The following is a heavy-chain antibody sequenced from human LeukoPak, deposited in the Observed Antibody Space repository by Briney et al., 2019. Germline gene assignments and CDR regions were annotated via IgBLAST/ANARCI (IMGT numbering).Heavy chain of an antibody. CDR3: ARAGLSWQYYGNGVFFH. D-gene: IGHD4-17*01. J-gene: IGHJ4*02. Sequence: KPSETLSLICTVSGGSINNYYWNWIRQPPGKGLELIGYLSYTGNTNYSPSLQSRITISVDTSKNQFSLNLKSVTAADTAVYYCARAGLSWQYYGNGVFFHLGQGTLVTGSS. CDR1: GGSINNYY. V-gene: IGHV4-59*01. CDR2: LSYTGNT.